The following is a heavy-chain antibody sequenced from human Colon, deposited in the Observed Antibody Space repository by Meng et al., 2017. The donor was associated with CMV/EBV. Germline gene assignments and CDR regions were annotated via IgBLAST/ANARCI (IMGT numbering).Heavy chain of an antibody. CDR1: GFTFSSYV. D-gene: IGHD6-6*01. V-gene: IGHV3-23*01. CDR2: ISGDGGST. Sequence: GESLKISCAASGFTFSSYVMSWVRQAPGKGLEWVSAISGDGGSTYYADSVKGRFTISRDNSKNTLYLQMNSLRAEDTAVYYCAKVTYSTSSGLDWGQGTLVTVSS. CDR3: AKVTYSTSSGLD. J-gene: IGHJ4*02.